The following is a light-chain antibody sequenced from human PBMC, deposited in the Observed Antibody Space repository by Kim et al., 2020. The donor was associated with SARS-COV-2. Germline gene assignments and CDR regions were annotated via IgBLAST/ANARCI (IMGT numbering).Light chain of an antibody. J-gene: IGLJ2*01. CDR2: QDS. V-gene: IGLV3-1*01. CDR1: KLGDKY. Sequence: PGQTASITCAGDKLGDKYACWYQQKPGQSPVLVIYQDSKRPSGIPGRFSGSNSGNTATLTISGTQAMDEADYYCQAWDSSTYVVFGGGTQLTVL. CDR3: QAWDSSTYVV.